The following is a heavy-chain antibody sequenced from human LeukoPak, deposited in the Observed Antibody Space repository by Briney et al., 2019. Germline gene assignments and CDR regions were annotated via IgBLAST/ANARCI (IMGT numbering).Heavy chain of an antibody. Sequence: SETLSLTCTVSGGSISSSSYYWGWIRLPPGKGLEWIGGIYYSGSTYYNPSLKSRVTISVDTSKNQFSLKLSSVTAADTAIYYCARGGYYGSGNDFRFDPWGQGTLVTVSS. D-gene: IGHD3-10*01. CDR2: IYYSGST. V-gene: IGHV4-39*07. CDR1: GGSISSSSYY. J-gene: IGHJ5*02. CDR3: ARGGYYGSGNDFRFDP.